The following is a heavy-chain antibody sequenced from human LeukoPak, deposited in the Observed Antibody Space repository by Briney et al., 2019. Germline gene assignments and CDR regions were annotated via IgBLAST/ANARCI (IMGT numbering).Heavy chain of an antibody. D-gene: IGHD6-13*01. CDR1: GGSISSGSYY. CDR3: ARDNAIAAAVDH. J-gene: IGHJ4*02. Sequence: PSQTLSLTCTVSGGSISSGSYYWSWIRQPAGKGLEWIGRIYTSGSTNYNPSLKSRVTISVDTSKNQFSLKLSSVTAADTAVYYCARDNAIAAAVDHWGQGTLVTVSS. V-gene: IGHV4-61*02. CDR2: IYTSGST.